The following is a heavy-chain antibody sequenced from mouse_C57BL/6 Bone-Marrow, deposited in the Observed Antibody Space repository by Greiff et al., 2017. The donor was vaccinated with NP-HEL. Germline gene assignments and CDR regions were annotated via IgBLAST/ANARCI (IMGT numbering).Heavy chain of an antibody. CDR3: TRSDGQLRLRGFAY. D-gene: IGHD3-2*02. CDR1: GYTFTDYE. V-gene: IGHV1-15*01. CDR2: IDPETGGT. J-gene: IGHJ3*01. Sequence: QVTLKESGAELVRPGASVTLSCKASGYTFTDYEMHWVKQTPVHGLEWIGAIDPETGGTAYNQKFKGKAILTADKSSSTAYMELRSLTSEDSAVYYCTRSDGQLRLRGFAYWGQGTLVTVSA.